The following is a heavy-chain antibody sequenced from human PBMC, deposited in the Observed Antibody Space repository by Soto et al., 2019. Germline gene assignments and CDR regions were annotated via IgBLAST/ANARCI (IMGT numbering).Heavy chain of an antibody. CDR3: ARSATTLFGVVSIPPHYFSEIDV. J-gene: IGHJ6*02. V-gene: IGHV1-69*17. CDR2: IIPIFGIG. Sequence: QVQLVQSGAEVKKPGSSVKVSCKASGDTFNRYAISWVRQAPGQGLEWKGGIIPIFGIGNDSQRFQGRVTITADYSTGTAYMEVNSLSSEDTGVYCCARSATTLFGVVSIPPHYFSEIDVWGQGTPVTVSS. D-gene: IGHD3-3*01. CDR1: GDTFNRYA.